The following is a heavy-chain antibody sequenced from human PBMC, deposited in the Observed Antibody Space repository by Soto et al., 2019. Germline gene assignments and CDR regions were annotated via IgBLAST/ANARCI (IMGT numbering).Heavy chain of an antibody. CDR1: GFTFNTYT. D-gene: IGHD6-13*01. CDR3: AKDQGSSWYEIDY. Sequence: GGSLRLSCAASGFTFNTYTMSWVRQAPGRGLEWVASISRTSNYIYYIDSVKGRFTISRDNAKNTLYLQMNSLRAEDTAVYYCAKDQGSSWYEIDYWGQGTLVTVSS. J-gene: IGHJ4*02. CDR2: ISRTSNYI. V-gene: IGHV3-21*04.